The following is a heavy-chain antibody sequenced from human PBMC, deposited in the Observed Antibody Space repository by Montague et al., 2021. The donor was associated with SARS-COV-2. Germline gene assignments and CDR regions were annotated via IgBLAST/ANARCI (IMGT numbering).Heavy chain of an antibody. J-gene: IGHJ5*02. V-gene: IGHV4-59*08. CDR1: GASINSRY. CDR2: YYSGST. D-gene: IGHD1-26*01. CDR3: ARQGGSNYGWFDP. Sequence: SETLSLTCTVSGASINSRYWSWIRQPPGKGLEWIGYYYSGSTKYKPSLKSRVTISVDTSKNQFPVKVTSVTAADTAVYYCARQGGSNYGWFDPWGQGTLVTVSS.